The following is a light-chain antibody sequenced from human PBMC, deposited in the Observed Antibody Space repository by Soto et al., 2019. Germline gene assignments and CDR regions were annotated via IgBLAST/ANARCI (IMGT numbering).Light chain of an antibody. V-gene: IGKV1-5*01. Sequence: DIQMTQSPSTLSASVGDRVPITCRASQSISSWLAWYQQKPGKAPKLLIYDASNLESGVPSRFSGSGSGTEFTLTISSLQPDDFATYYCQHYNSYSPWTFGQGTKVEIK. CDR1: QSISSW. J-gene: IGKJ1*01. CDR3: QHYNSYSPWT. CDR2: DAS.